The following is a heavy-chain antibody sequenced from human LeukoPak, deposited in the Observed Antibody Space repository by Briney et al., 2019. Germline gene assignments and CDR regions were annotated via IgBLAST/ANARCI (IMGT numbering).Heavy chain of an antibody. Sequence: GGSLRLSCAASGFTFSSYELNWVRQAPGKGLEWVSYISDSGSTIYYADSVKGRFTISRDNAKNSLYLQMNSLRAEDTAVYYCAKDLWGVAGRDYWGQGTLVTVSS. J-gene: IGHJ4*02. V-gene: IGHV3-48*03. CDR2: ISDSGSTI. D-gene: IGHD6-19*01. CDR3: AKDLWGVAGRDY. CDR1: GFTFSSYE.